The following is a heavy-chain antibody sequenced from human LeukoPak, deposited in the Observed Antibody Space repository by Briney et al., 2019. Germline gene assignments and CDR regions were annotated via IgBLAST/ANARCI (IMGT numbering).Heavy chain of an antibody. CDR2: IYHSGST. CDR1: GGSISSGGYS. V-gene: IGHV4-30-2*01. Sequence: SQTLSLTCAVSGGSISSGGYSWSWIRQPPGKGLEWIGYIYHSGSTYYNPSLKSRVTISVDRSKNQFSLKLRSVTAADTAVYYCARGDGYNYRAFDIWGQGTMVTVSS. J-gene: IGHJ3*02. CDR3: ARGDGYNYRAFDI. D-gene: IGHD5-24*01.